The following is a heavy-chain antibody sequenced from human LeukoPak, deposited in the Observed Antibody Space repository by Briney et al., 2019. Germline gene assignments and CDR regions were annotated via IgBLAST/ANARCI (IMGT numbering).Heavy chain of an antibody. V-gene: IGHV4-31*11. CDR3: AASSGVTLGRF. J-gene: IGHJ4*02. CDR1: GGSIGSGTHY. D-gene: IGHD3-16*01. Sequence: PSETLSLTCAVSGGSIGSGTHYSTWIRQHPGKGLEWIGYIYHTGITSYNPSLKSRFIMSVDTSINQVSLKLSSLTAADTAVYYCAASSGVTLGRFWGQGTLVSVSS. CDR2: IYHTGIT.